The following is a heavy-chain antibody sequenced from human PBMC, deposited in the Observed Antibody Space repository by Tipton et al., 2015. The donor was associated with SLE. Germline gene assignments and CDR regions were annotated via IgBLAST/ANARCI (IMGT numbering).Heavy chain of an antibody. CDR3: ARWSPYYYALDV. V-gene: IGHV3-13*01. D-gene: IGHD3-10*01. Sequence: SLRLSCAASGFTFSVYDMHWVRQVPGKGLEWVSGIGDDGNADYPDSVKGRFTISRENAKNSVFLQMNSLGVGDTAVYYCARWSPYYYALDVWGQGTPVTVSS. J-gene: IGHJ6*02. CDR1: GFTFSVYD. CDR2: IGDDGNA.